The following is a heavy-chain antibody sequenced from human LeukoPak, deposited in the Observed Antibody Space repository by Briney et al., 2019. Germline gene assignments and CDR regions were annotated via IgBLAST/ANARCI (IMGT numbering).Heavy chain of an antibody. D-gene: IGHD5-18*01. CDR3: AKGRGIIQLWDFDY. J-gene: IGHJ4*02. CDR2: ISGSGGST. CDR1: GSTFSSYG. V-gene: IGHV3-23*01. Sequence: QPGGTPRLSCAASGSTFSSYGMSWVRQAPGKGLEWVSAISGSGGSTYYADSVKGRFTISRDNSKNTLYLQMNSLRAEDTAVYYCAKGRGIIQLWDFDYWGQGTLVTVSS.